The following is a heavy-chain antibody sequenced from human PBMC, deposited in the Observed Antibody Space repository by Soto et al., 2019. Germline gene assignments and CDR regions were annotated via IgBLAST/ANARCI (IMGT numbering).Heavy chain of an antibody. D-gene: IGHD2-21*02. CDR1: GGSISSGDYY. J-gene: IGHJ2*01. CDR3: ARELYCGGDCSSFFDL. Sequence: QVQLQESGPGLVKPSQTLSLTCTVSGGSISSGDYYWSWIRQPPGKGLEWIGYIYYSGSTYYNPSLKSRVTISVDTSKNQFSLKLSSVTAADTAVYYCARELYCGGDCSSFFDLWGRGTLVTVSS. CDR2: IYYSGST. V-gene: IGHV4-30-4*01.